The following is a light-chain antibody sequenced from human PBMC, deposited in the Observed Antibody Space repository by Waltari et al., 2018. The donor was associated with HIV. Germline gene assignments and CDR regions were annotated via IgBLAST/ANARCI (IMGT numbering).Light chain of an antibody. V-gene: IGKV1-17*01. CDR3: RQYNSDRLT. J-gene: IGKJ4*01. CDR1: QDIKND. CDR2: AAS. Sequence: DIQMTQSPSSLSASVGDRVTITCRTSQDIKNDLGWFQQHPGKAPNRLIFAASSLQSGVPSGFSGTGSGTECTLTISSLQPEDFATCICRQYNSDRLTIGGGSRVEIK.